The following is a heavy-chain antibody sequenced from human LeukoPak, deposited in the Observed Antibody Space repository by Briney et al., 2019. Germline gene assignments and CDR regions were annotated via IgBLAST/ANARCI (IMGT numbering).Heavy chain of an antibody. J-gene: IGHJ4*02. V-gene: IGHV3-15*01. Sequence: PGGSLRLSCAASGFTFSSYSMNWVRQAPGKGLEWVGRIKSKTDGGTTDYAAPVKGRFTISRDDSKNTLYLQMNSLKTEDTAVYYCTSPVVAATSSDYWGQGTLVIVSS. CDR2: IKSKTDGGTT. D-gene: IGHD2-15*01. CDR3: TSPVVAATSSDY. CDR1: GFTFSSYS.